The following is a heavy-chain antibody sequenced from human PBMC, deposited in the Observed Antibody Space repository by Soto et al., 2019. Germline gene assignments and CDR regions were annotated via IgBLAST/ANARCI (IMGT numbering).Heavy chain of an antibody. J-gene: IGHJ4*02. V-gene: IGHV4-30-2*01. CDR1: GGSIVNDDYS. D-gene: IGHD2-15*01. CDR2: IYHSGTT. CDR3: ATVIPATRYFAY. Sequence: SETLSLTCTVSGGSIVNDDYSWGWGRQPPGKGLEWIGYIYHSGTTYYNPSLTSRVTISVDGSNNQFSLKLTSMTAADTAVYYCATVIPATRYFAYWGQGILVTVSS.